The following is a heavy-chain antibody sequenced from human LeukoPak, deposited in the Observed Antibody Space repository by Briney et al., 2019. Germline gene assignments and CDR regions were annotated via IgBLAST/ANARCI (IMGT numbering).Heavy chain of an antibody. CDR1: GFTFTSYT. J-gene: IGHJ4*02. D-gene: IGHD4-17*01. CDR3: AKTYGHFDD. Sequence: PGGSLRLSCAASGFTFTSYTMNWVRQAPGKGLEWVSSITSGSSYIYYADSVKGRFTISRDNAKNSLYLQMTSLRVEDTAVYHCAKTYGHFDDWGQGTLVTVSS. CDR2: ITSGSSYI. V-gene: IGHV3-21*01.